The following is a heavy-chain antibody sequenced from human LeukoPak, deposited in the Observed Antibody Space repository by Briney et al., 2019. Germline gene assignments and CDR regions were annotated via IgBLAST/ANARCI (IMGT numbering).Heavy chain of an antibody. J-gene: IGHJ5*02. Sequence: WASVKVSCKASGYTFTDYYMHWVRQAPGQGLEWMGWINPNSGGTNYAQKFQGRVTMTRDTSITTAYMELSRLRSDDTAVYYCARDFPRIAVAGGFDPWGQGTLVTVSS. CDR2: INPNSGGT. CDR3: ARDFPRIAVAGGFDP. V-gene: IGHV1-2*02. CDR1: GYTFTDYY. D-gene: IGHD6-19*01.